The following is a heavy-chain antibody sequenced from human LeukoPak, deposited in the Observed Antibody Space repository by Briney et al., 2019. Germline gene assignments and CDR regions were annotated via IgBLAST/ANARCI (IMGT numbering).Heavy chain of an antibody. Sequence: GGSLRLSCADSGFTFSTNDMNWVRQAPGKGLEWVSSIDSSGNYKYYADSVKGRFTISRDNAKNSLYLQMISLRAEDTAVYYCARIGSSSHYFDYWGQGTLVTVSS. J-gene: IGHJ4*02. CDR1: GFTFSTND. CDR3: ARIGSSSHYFDY. CDR2: IDSSGNYK. V-gene: IGHV3-21*01. D-gene: IGHD6-6*01.